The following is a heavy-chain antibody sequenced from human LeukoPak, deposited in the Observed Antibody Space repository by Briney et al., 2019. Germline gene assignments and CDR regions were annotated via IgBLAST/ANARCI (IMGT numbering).Heavy chain of an antibody. V-gene: IGHV4-59*12. J-gene: IGHJ3*02. D-gene: IGHD3-10*01. CDR3: AKSNGYGLVDI. Sequence: PVGSLRLSCAASGFTFSSYSMNWVRQPPGKGLEWIGNIFYSGSTYYSPSLKSRVTISLDTSRNQFSLKLNSVTAADTAVYYCAKSNGYGLVDIWDQGTMVTVSS. CDR2: IFYSGST. CDR1: GFTFSSYS.